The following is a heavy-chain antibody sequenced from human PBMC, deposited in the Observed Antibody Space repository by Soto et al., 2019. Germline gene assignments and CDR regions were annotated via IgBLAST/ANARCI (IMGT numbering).Heavy chain of an antibody. D-gene: IGHD1-26*01. CDR3: ARGGNYYLS. CDR1: GFTFSSYA. V-gene: IGHV3-30-3*01. CDR2: ISYDGSTK. Sequence: GGSLRLSCAASGFTFSSYAMHWVRQAPGKGLEWVAVISYDGSTKYYADSVKGRFTISRDNVRNSLHLQMDSLRAEDAAVYYCARGGNYYLSCGQGTLVTVSS. J-gene: IGHJ5*01.